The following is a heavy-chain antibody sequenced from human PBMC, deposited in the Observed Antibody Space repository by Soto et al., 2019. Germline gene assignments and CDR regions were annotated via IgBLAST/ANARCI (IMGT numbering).Heavy chain of an antibody. V-gene: IGHV3-23*01. D-gene: IGHD3-3*01. Sequence: GGSLRLSCAASGFTFSSYAMSWVRQAPGKGLEWVSAISGSGGSTYYADSVKGRFTISRDNSKNTLYLQMNSLRAEDTAVYYCAKGVVDYDFWSGYYMDYWGQGTLVTVSS. CDR2: ISGSGGST. CDR3: AKGVVDYDFWSGYYMDY. CDR1: GFTFSSYA. J-gene: IGHJ4*02.